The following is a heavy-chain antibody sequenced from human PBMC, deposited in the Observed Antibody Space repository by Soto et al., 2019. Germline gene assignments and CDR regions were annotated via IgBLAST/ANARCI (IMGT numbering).Heavy chain of an antibody. V-gene: IGHV1-2*02. D-gene: IGHD3-10*01. CDR2: SNPNGGGT. Sequence: GPVKGSRKASGHPLTPHYIHLVRHAPGQRLEWMGWSNPNGGGTKYAQKFQGRVTMTRDTSINTGYMELTRLTSDDTAVYYCARAVHTMIQGVRFRVDQWGQGTLVTVSS. CDR3: ARAVHTMIQGVRFRVDQ. J-gene: IGHJ4*02. CDR1: GHPLTPHY.